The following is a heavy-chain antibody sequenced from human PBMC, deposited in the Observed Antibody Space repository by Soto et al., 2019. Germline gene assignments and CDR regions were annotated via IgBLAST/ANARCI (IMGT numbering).Heavy chain of an antibody. CDR2: IKQDGSEK. CDR3: ARVEVYYGILTGYKGTGQMN. V-gene: IGHV3-7*05. J-gene: IGHJ4*02. D-gene: IGHD3-9*01. CDR1: GFTFSSYW. Sequence: GGSLRLSCAASGFTFSSYWMSWVRQAPGKGLEWVANIKQDGSEKYYVDSVKGRFTISRDNAKNSLYLQMNSLRAEDTAVYYCARVEVYYGILTGYKGTGQMNWGQGTLVTVSS.